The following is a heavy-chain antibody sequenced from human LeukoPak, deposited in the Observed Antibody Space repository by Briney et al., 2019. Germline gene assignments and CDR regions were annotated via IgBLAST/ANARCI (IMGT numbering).Heavy chain of an antibody. Sequence: PGGSLRLSCAASGFTFGAYAMGGVRQAPGEGLEWVSRICSSAGSTYYADSVKGRITISRNNSKNTLYVQMNSLRADDTAVYYCARAYCNSISSPSDYWGQGTLVTVSS. CDR1: GFTFGAYA. CDR2: ICSSAGST. V-gene: IGHV3-23*01. CDR3: ARAYCNSISSPSDY. D-gene: IGHD2/OR15-2a*01. J-gene: IGHJ4*02.